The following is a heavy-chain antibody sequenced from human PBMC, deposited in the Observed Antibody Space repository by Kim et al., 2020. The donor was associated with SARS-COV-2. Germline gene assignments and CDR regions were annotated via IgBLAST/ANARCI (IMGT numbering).Heavy chain of an antibody. D-gene: IGHD5-12*01. CDR3: ARATVEMATIS. V-gene: IGHV3-74*01. CDR2: INSDGSST. CDR1: GFTFSSYW. J-gene: IGHJ4*02. Sequence: GGSLRLSCAASGFTFSSYWMHWVRQAPGKGLVWVSRINSDGSSTSYADSVKGRFTISRDNAKNKLYLQMNSLRAEDTAVYYCARATVEMATISWGQGTLVTVSS.